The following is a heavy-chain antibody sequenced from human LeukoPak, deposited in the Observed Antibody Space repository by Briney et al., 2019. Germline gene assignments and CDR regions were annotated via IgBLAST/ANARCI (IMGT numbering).Heavy chain of an antibody. J-gene: IGHJ4*02. CDR1: GYTFTSYY. CDR2: INPRGVST. CDR3: TRGGYGGPRVAFDC. D-gene: IGHD1-1*01. Sequence: GASVKVSCKASGYTFTSYYIHWVRQAPGQGLEWMGIINPRGVSTSYAQKFQGRVTMTRDTSTSTVYMELSSLRSEDTAVYYCTRGGYGGPRVAFDCWGQGTLVTVSS. V-gene: IGHV1-46*01.